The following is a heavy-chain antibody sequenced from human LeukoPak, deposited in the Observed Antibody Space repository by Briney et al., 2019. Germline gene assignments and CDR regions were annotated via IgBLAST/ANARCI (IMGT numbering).Heavy chain of an antibody. Sequence: GGSLRPSCAASEFSVGSNYMTWVRQAPGKGLEWVSLIYSGGSTYYADSVKGRFTISRDSSKNTLYLQMNSLRAADTAVYYCARGSGYSYSFTGRERTKSRLDYWGQGTLVTVSS. J-gene: IGHJ4*02. CDR1: EFSVGSNY. V-gene: IGHV3-66*01. CDR2: IYSGGST. D-gene: IGHD5-18*01. CDR3: ARGSGYSYSFTGRERTKSRLDY.